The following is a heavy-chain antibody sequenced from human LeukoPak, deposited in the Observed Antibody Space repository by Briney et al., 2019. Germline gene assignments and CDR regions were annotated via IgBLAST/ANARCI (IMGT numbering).Heavy chain of an antibody. V-gene: IGHV4-4*02. Sequence: SGTLSLTCAVPGGSISSSNWWSWVRQPPGKGLEWIGEIYHSGSTNYNPSLKSRVTISVDKSKNQFSLKLSSVTAADTAVYYCATATNPLYDFWSGYYGRTLLGAFDIWGQGTMVTVSS. D-gene: IGHD3-3*01. CDR1: GGSISSSNW. CDR2: IYHSGST. J-gene: IGHJ3*02. CDR3: ATATNPLYDFWSGYYGRTLLGAFDI.